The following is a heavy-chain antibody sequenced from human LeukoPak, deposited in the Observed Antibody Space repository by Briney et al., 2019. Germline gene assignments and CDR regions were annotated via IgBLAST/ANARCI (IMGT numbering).Heavy chain of an antibody. V-gene: IGHV3-11*04. CDR2: ISDGGRTI. CDR3: ARDRGIAAAETDY. J-gene: IGHJ4*02. CDR1: GFIFSDHY. Sequence: KPGGSLRLSCGASGFIFSDHYMSWIRQAPGKGLEWISYISDGGRTIYYADSVKGRFTISRDNAKNSLYLQMNSLRAEDTAVYYCARDRGIAAAETDYWGQGTLVTVSS. D-gene: IGHD6-13*01.